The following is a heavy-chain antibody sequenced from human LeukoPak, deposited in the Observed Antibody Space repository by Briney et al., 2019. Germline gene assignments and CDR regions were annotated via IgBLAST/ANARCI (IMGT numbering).Heavy chain of an antibody. Sequence: PSQTLSLTCTVSGGSISTGGYYWSWIRQHPGKGLEWIGYIYYSGSTYYDPSLKSRVTISVDTSKNQFSLKLSSVTAADTAVYYCARVRALGYFDYWGQGTLVTVSS. V-gene: IGHV4-31*03. J-gene: IGHJ4*02. CDR3: ARVRALGYFDY. CDR1: GGSISTGGYY. CDR2: IYYSGST.